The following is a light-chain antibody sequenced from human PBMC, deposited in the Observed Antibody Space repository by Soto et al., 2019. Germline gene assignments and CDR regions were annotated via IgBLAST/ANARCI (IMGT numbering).Light chain of an antibody. Sequence: EIVMTQSPATLSVSPGERATLSCRASQSVSSSLAWYQQKPGQAPRLLIYSASIRATGIPARFSGSGSGTEFTLTISSLQSEDFALYYCQQCNNWPFTFGQGTKLE. CDR2: SAS. V-gene: IGKV3-15*01. CDR3: QQCNNWPFT. CDR1: QSVSSS. J-gene: IGKJ2*01.